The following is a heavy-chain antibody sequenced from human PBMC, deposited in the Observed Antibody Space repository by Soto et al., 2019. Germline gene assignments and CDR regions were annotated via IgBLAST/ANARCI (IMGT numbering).Heavy chain of an antibody. CDR1: GYTFTSYC. CDR2: ISAYNGNT. J-gene: IGHJ5*02. CDR3: ARARQLVGSWFDP. V-gene: IGHV1-18*04. Sequence: ASVKVSCKASGYTFTSYCISWVLQAPGQGLEWMGWISAYNGNTNYAQKLQGRVTMTTDTSTSTAYMELRSLRSDDTAVYYCARARQLVGSWFDPWGQGTLVTVSS. D-gene: IGHD6-6*01.